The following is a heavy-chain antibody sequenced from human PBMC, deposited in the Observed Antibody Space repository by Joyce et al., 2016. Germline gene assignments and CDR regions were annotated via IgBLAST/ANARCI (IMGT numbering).Heavy chain of an antibody. V-gene: IGHV3-30*18. D-gene: IGHD4/OR15-4a*01. J-gene: IGHJ4*02. CDR1: GFTFSSYG. CDR2: ISYDGANK. CDR3: AKDLTGTMVGILDY. Sequence: VQLVESGGGVVQPGRCLRLSCAASGFTFSSYGLHWVRQAPGKGLEWVAVISYDGANKYYVDSVKGRFTISRDISKNTLYLQMSSLGAEDTAVYYCAKDLTGTMVGILDYWGQGTLVTVSS.